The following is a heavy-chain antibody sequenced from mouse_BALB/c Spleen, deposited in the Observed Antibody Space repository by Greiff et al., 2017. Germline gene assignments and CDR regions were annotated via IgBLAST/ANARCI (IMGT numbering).Heavy chain of an antibody. J-gene: IGHJ4*01. V-gene: IGHV7-1*02. CDR1: GFTFSDFY. CDR3: ARETPYGYYAMDY. CDR2: SRNKANDYTT. Sequence: EVKVVESGGGLVQPGGSLRLSCATSGFTFSDFYMEWVRQPPGKRLEWIAASRNKANDYTTEYSASVKGRFIVSRDTSQSILYLQMNALRAEDTAIYYCARETPYGYYAMDYWGQGTSVTVSS. D-gene: IGHD1-1*02.